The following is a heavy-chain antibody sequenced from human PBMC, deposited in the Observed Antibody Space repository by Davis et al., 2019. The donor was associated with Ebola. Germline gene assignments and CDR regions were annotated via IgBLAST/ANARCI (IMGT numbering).Heavy chain of an antibody. CDR1: GFTFASYS. CDR3: AKGSLYGSRSITAGMEV. Sequence: PGGSLRLSCAASGFTFASYSMTWVRQAPGKGLEWVSGITGSGDRTYYADSVKGRFTFSRDNSKNTLDLQMNSLRAEDTAVYYCAKGSLYGSRSITAGMEVWGQGTTVTVSS. V-gene: IGHV3-23*01. J-gene: IGHJ6*02. CDR2: ITGSGDRT. D-gene: IGHD4-17*01.